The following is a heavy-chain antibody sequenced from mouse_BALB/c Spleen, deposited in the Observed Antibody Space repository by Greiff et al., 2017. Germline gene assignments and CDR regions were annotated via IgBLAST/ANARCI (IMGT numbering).Heavy chain of an antibody. CDR1: GFTFSSFG. J-gene: IGHJ4*01. V-gene: IGHV5-17*02. D-gene: IGHD2-10*02. Sequence: EVQGVESGGGLVQPGGSRKLSCAASGFTFSSFGMHWVRQAPEKGLEWVAYISSGSSTIYYADTVKGRFTISRDNPKNTLFLQMTSLRSEDTAMYYCARSVWSYYYAMDYWGQGTSVTVSS. CDR2: ISSGSSTI. CDR3: ARSVWSYYYAMDY.